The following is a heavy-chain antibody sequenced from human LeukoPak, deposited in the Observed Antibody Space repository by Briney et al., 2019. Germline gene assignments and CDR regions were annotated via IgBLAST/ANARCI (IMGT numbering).Heavy chain of an antibody. J-gene: IGHJ5*02. CDR2: IYYSGST. Sequence: PSETLSLTCTVSGGSMNNYYWSWVRQPPGKGLEWIGYIYYSGSTNYNPSLKSRVTMSVNTSKNQISLKLSSVTAADTAVYYCARERTMVRGMSWFDPWGQGTLVTVSS. D-gene: IGHD3-10*01. CDR3: ARERTMVRGMSWFDP. V-gene: IGHV4-59*01. CDR1: GGSMNNYY.